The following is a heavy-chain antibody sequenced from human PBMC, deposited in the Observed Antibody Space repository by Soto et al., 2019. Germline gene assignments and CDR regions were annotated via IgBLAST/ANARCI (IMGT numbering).Heavy chain of an antibody. D-gene: IGHD1-1*01. V-gene: IGHV4-4*07. J-gene: IGHJ5*02. CDR2: IYATGTT. CDR3: VRDGTKTLRDWFDP. CDR1: GASISGYY. Sequence: SETLSLTCTVSGASISGYYWSWIRKSAGKVLEWIGRIYATGTTDYNPSLKSRVMMSVDTSKKQFSLKLRSVTAADTAVYYCVRDGTKTLRDWFDPWGQG.